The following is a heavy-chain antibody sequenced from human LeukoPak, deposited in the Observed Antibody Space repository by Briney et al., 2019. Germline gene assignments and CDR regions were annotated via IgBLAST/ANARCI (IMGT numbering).Heavy chain of an antibody. J-gene: IGHJ4*02. CDR3: AKEHSVLTMMRGLDS. Sequence: GGSLRLSCAASGFTFSNYALHWVRQAPGKGLEWVSGISVSGGSIYYADSVTGRFAISRDNSKDTLYLQMNSLRVEDTALYYCAKEHSVLTMMRGLDSWGQGTLVTVSS. V-gene: IGHV3-23*01. CDR2: ISVSGGSI. CDR1: GFTFSNYA. D-gene: IGHD3-22*01.